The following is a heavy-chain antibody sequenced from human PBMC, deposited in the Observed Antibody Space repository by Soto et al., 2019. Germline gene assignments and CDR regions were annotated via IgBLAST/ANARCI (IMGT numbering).Heavy chain of an antibody. J-gene: IGHJ5*02. Sequence: SETLSLTCTVSGGSISSSSYYWGWIRQPPGKGLEWIGGIYYSGSTYYNPSLKSRVTISVDTSKNQFSLKLSSVTAADTAVYYCARRSSGWLNRFDPWGQGTLVTVSS. CDR2: IYYSGST. V-gene: IGHV4-39*01. D-gene: IGHD6-19*01. CDR3: ARRSSGWLNRFDP. CDR1: GGSISSSSYY.